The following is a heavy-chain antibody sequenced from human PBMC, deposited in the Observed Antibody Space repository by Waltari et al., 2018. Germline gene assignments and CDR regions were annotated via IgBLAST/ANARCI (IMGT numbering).Heavy chain of an antibody. V-gene: IGHV4-59*02. CDR3: VRGGGFRWFDV. J-gene: IGHJ2*01. D-gene: IGHD2-15*01. CDR1: GDTVDLYY. CDR2: ISYSEGP. Sequence: QLQLQESGPGRVKSSETLSLTCTVTGDTVDLYYWSWVRQSSGKTFEWLGYISYSEGPQYNPAVQSRLTLSLDTSKNHFFLSLRAVTAADTGLYFCVRGGGFRWFDVWGHGTLVSVPS.